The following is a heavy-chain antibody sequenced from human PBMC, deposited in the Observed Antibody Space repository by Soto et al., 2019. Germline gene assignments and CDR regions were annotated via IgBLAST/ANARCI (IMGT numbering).Heavy chain of an antibody. J-gene: IGHJ6*02. D-gene: IGHD2-15*01. CDR2: INTDGLS. V-gene: IGHV4-4*07. CDR1: GVSITSYY. CDR3: ARVPVAVAATEDYYGLDV. Sequence: PSETLSLTGCVSGVSITSYYWSWIRQSAGGGLGCMGRINTDGLSTYSPSFNIPLTMSLATSKNQVSLSLISVTAAATPVYFCARVPVAVAATEDYYGLDVWGQGPTVTVSS.